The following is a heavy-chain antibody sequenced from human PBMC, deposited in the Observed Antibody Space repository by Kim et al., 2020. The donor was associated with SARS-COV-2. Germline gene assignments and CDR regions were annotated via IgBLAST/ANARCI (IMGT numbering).Heavy chain of an antibody. CDR2: INHSGST. Sequence: SETLSLTCAVYGGSFSGYYWSWIRQPPGKGLEWIGEINHSGSTNYNPSLKSRVTISVDTSKNQFSLKLSSVTAADTAVYYCARAWYKRRIVVVGDAFDIWGQGTMVTVSS. D-gene: IGHD3-22*01. V-gene: IGHV4-34*01. J-gene: IGHJ3*02. CDR3: ARAWYKRRIVVVGDAFDI. CDR1: GGSFSGYY.